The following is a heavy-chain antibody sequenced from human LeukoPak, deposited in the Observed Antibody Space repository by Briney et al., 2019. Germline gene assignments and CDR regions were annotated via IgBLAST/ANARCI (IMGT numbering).Heavy chain of an antibody. D-gene: IGHD2-15*01. J-gene: IGHJ5*02. V-gene: IGHV1-2*02. CDR3: AREDIVVVVAAILDP. CDR2: INPNSGGT. Sequence: ASVKVSCKASGYTFTGYYMHWVRQAPGQGLEWMRWINPNSGGTNYAQKFQGRVTMTRDTSISTAYMELSRLRSDDTAVYYCAREDIVVVVAAILDPWGQGTLVTVSS. CDR1: GYTFTGYY.